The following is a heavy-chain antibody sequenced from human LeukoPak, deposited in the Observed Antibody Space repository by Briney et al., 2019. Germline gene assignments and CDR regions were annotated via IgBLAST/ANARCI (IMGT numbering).Heavy chain of an antibody. J-gene: IGHJ4*02. CDR2: INPNSGGT. CDR1: GYTFIGYY. Sequence: ASLKVSCKASGYTFIGYYIHWVRQAPGQGLEWMGRINPNSGGTNYAQRFQGRVTMTRDTSISTAYMELRSLRSDDTAVYYCARELGIAAAGTGFDYWGQGTLVTVSS. V-gene: IGHV1-2*06. CDR3: ARELGIAAAGTGFDY. D-gene: IGHD6-13*01.